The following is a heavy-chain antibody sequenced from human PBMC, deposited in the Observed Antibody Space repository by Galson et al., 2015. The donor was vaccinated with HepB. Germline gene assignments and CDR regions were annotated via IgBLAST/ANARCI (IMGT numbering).Heavy chain of an antibody. CDR1: GYTFTGYY. V-gene: IGHV1-2*06. J-gene: IGHJ4*02. CDR3: AREWGEFYDILTGYPY. D-gene: IGHD3-9*01. CDR2: INPNSGGT. Sequence: SVKVSCKASGYTFTGYYMHWVRQAPGQGLEWMGRINPNSGGTNYAQKFQGRVTMTRDTSISTAYMELSRLRSDDTAVYYCAREWGEFYDILTGYPYWGQGTLVTVSS.